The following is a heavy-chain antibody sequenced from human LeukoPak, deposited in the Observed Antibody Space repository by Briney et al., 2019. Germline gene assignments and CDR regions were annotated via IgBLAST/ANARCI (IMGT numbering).Heavy chain of an antibody. V-gene: IGHV1-8*01. CDR2: MNPNRGNT. CDR3: ARRGRIAAAGRVNWFDP. Sequence: ASVKVSCTASGYTFTSYDINWVRQATGQGLEWMGWMNPNRGNTGYAQKVQGRVTMTRNTSISTAYMELSSLRSEDTAVYYCARRGRIAAAGRVNWFDPWGQGTLVTVSS. J-gene: IGHJ5*02. CDR1: GYTFTSYD. D-gene: IGHD6-13*01.